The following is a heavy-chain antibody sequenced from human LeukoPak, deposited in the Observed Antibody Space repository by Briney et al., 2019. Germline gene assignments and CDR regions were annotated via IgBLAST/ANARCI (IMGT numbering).Heavy chain of an antibody. J-gene: IGHJ4*02. V-gene: IGHV1-2*04. Sequence: PLASVKVSCKASGYTFTGYYMHWVRQAPGQGLEWMGWINPNSGGTNYAQKFQGWVTMTRDTSISTAYMELSRLRSDDTAVYYCARDLYRYGSGRAFDYWGQGTLVTVSP. CDR1: GYTFTGYY. CDR3: ARDLYRYGSGRAFDY. D-gene: IGHD3-10*01. CDR2: INPNSGGT.